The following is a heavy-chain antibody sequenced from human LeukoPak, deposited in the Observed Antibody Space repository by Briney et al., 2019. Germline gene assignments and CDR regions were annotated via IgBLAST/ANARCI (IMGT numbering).Heavy chain of an antibody. V-gene: IGHV3-33*08. CDR3: ARSQSSSLIDY. CDR2: IWYDGSSK. D-gene: IGHD6-13*01. J-gene: IGHJ4*02. CDR1: GFTFSGYG. Sequence: GGSLRLSCAGSGFTFSGYGVHWVRQAPGKGLEWVAVIWYDGSSKDYADSVKGRFTFSRDNSKNTLYLQMNSLAVEDTAVCYCARSQSSSLIDYWGQGTLVTVSS.